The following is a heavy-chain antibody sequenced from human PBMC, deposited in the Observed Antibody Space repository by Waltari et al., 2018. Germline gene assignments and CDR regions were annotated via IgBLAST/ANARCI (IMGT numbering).Heavy chain of an antibody. CDR3: ARIHEGWLQLHPGPFDY. Sequence: QVQLQQWGAGLLTPSETLSLTCAVYGGSFSGYYWSWIRQPAGKGLEWIGEINHSGSTNYNPSLKSRVTISVDTSKNQFSLKLSSVTAADTAVYYCARIHEGWLQLHPGPFDYWGQGTLVTVSS. CDR2: INHSGST. D-gene: IGHD5-12*01. J-gene: IGHJ4*02. CDR1: GGSFSGYY. V-gene: IGHV4-34*01.